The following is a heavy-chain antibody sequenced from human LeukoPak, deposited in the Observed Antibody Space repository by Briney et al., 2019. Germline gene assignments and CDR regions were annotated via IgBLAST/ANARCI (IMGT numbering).Heavy chain of an antibody. Sequence: SETLSLTCTVSGGSFSSGTNYWSWLRQPPGKGLEWIGYIYYTGSTNYNPSLKSRVSMSIDTSKNQFSLKLTSVTAADTAVYYCASAPNVDFYDYWGQGTLVTVSS. V-gene: IGHV4-61*01. J-gene: IGHJ4*02. CDR1: GGSFSSGTNY. CDR3: ASAPNVDFYDY. CDR2: IYYTGST.